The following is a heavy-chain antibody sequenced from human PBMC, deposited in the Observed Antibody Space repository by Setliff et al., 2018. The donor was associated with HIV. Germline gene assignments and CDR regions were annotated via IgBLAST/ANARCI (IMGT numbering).Heavy chain of an antibody. CDR1: GYTFSSYW. Sequence: GESLKISCEGSGYTFSSYWIGWVRQMPGKGLEWMGIIYPGDSDTRYSPSFQGQVTISADKSISTAYLQWSSLKASDTAMYYCARHLIPGDPRYSSSWYYWGQGTLVTVSS. V-gene: IGHV5-51*01. CDR2: IYPGDSDT. CDR3: ARHLIPGDPRYSSSWYY. J-gene: IGHJ4*02. D-gene: IGHD6-13*01.